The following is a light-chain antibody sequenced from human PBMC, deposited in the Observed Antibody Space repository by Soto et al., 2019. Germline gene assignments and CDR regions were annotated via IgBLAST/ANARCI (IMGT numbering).Light chain of an antibody. V-gene: IGKV3-15*01. CDR3: QQYNNWPPLT. CDR2: GAS. J-gene: IGKJ4*01. CDR1: PSVSSN. Sequence: EIVITQSPATLSVSPGERATLSCRASPSVSSNLAWYQQKPGQAPRLLIYGASTRATGIPARFSGSGSGTEFTLTISSLQSEDVAVYYCQQYNNWPPLTFGGGTKVEIK.